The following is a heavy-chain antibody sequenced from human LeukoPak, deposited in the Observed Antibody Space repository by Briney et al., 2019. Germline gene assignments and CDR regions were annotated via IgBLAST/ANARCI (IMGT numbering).Heavy chain of an antibody. V-gene: IGHV4-31*03. D-gene: IGHD3-3*01. Sequence: SETLSLTCTVSGVSISSGGYYWSWIRQHPGKGLEWIGYIYYSGSTYYNPSLKSRVTISVDTSKNQFSLKLSSVTAADTAVYYCARGNYDFWSGYYGAHWFDPWGQGTLVTVSS. J-gene: IGHJ5*02. CDR2: IYYSGST. CDR1: GVSISSGGYY. CDR3: ARGNYDFWSGYYGAHWFDP.